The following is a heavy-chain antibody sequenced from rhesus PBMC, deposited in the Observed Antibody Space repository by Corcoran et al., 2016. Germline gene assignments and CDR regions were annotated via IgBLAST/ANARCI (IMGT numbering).Heavy chain of an antibody. Sequence: QVQLQESGPGLVKPSETLSLTCAVSGYSISSGYSWGWIRPPPGKGLEYIGYISGSSGSTYYNPSLKSRVTISKDTSKNQFSLKLSSVTAADTAVYYCARLAAAGSIFDYWGQGVLVTVSS. CDR1: GYSISSGYS. J-gene: IGHJ4*01. D-gene: IGHD6-31*01. CDR3: ARLAAAGSIFDY. CDR2: ISGSSGST. V-gene: IGHV4-99*01.